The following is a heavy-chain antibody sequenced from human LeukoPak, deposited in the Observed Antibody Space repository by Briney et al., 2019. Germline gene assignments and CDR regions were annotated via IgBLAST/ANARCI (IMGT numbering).Heavy chain of an antibody. D-gene: IGHD3-10*01. CDR3: ARGDYSDSGSYYHDAFDI. Sequence: PGGSLRLSCAASGFISSSYWMSWVRQAPGKGLEWVANIKPDGSEKHYVDSVKGRLTIARDNAKNSLFLQMNSLRAEDTAVYYCARGDYSDSGSYYHDAFDIWGQGTMVTVSS. CDR1: GFISSSYW. CDR2: IKPDGSEK. J-gene: IGHJ3*02. V-gene: IGHV3-7*03.